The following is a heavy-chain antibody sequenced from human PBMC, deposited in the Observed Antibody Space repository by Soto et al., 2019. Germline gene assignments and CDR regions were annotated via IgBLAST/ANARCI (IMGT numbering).Heavy chain of an antibody. J-gene: IGHJ3*02. CDR2: IIPISGTA. Sequence: SVKVSCKASGCTFSINAISWLRQAPGQGLEWMGGIIPISGTAHNAQKFQARVTSTVDKSTTTAYMELSSLTSEDTGVYYCARDRSGGGSYLYAFDIWGPGTMCSVS. CDR3: ARDRSGGGSYLYAFDI. D-gene: IGHD6-25*01. CDR1: GCTFSINA. V-gene: IGHV1-69*06.